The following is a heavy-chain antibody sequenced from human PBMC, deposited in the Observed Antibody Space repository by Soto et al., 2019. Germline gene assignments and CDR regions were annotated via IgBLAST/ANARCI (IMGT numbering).Heavy chain of an antibody. V-gene: IGHV3-74*01. D-gene: IGHD4-17*01. J-gene: IGHJ3*01. Sequence: EVQLEESGGGLVQPGGSLRLSCAASGFTFSRFWMHWVRQAPGKGLVWVSRISPDGRNTVYADSVKGRFTISRDNAKNTLYLQMNSLRAEDSAVYFCTAPYGCHTVNLWGQGAMVTVSS. CDR2: ISPDGRNT. CDR3: TAPYGCHTVNL. CDR1: GFTFSRFW.